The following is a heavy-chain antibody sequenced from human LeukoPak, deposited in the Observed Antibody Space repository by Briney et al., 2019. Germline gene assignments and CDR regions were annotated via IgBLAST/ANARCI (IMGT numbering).Heavy chain of an antibody. CDR3: ARRVGATTGIDY. V-gene: IGHV3-33*01. Sequence: AGRSLRLSCAASGFTFSSYGMHWVRQAPGKGLEWVAVIWYDGSNKYYADSVKGQFTISRDNSKNTLYLQMNSLRAEDTAVYYCARRVGATTGIDYWGQGTLVTVSS. CDR1: GFTFSSYG. D-gene: IGHD1-26*01. CDR2: IWYDGSNK. J-gene: IGHJ4*02.